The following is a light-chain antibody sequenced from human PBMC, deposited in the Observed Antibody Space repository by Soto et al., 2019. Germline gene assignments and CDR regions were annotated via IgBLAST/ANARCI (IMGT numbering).Light chain of an antibody. CDR1: QDTNNF. CDR2: EAS. V-gene: IGKV1-33*01. CDR3: QQYSRLPA. J-gene: IGKJ4*01. Sequence: DIQMTQSPSSLSASVGDRVTITCQASQDTNNFLNWYQQRPGKAPNLLIYEASHLELGDPSRFSGSGSGTDFTFTISGLQPEDVATYYCQQYSRLPAFGRGTKVEIK.